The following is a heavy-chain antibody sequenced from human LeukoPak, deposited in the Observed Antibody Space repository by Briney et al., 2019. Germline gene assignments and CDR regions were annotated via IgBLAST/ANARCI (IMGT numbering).Heavy chain of an antibody. V-gene: IGHV4-30-4*08. CDR1: GGSISSGGYY. CDR2: IYYSGST. J-gene: IGHJ4*02. CDR3: AREGSDIQALDY. Sequence: PSQTLSLTCTVSGGSISSGGYYWSWIRQPPGKGLEWIGYIYYSGSTYYNPSLKSRVTISVDTSKNQFSLKLSSVTAADTAVYYCAREGSDIQALDYWGQGTLVTVSS. D-gene: IGHD6-25*01.